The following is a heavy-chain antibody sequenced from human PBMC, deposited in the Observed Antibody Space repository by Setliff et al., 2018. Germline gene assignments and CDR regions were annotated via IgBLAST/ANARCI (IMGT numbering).Heavy chain of an antibody. J-gene: IGHJ3*02. CDR1: GFTFSSYA. Sequence: LRLSCAASGFTFSSYAMHWVRQAPGKGLEWVAVISYDGSNKYYADSVKGRFTISRDNSKNTLYLQMNSLRAEDTAVYYCTNDRRKITMKSGGAFDIWGQGTMVTVSS. D-gene: IGHD3-22*01. CDR2: ISYDGSNK. V-gene: IGHV3-30-3*02. CDR3: TNDRRKITMKSGGAFDI.